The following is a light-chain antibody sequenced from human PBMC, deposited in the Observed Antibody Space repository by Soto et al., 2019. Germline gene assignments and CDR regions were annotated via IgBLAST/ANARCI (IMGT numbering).Light chain of an antibody. V-gene: IGKV3-15*01. Sequence: EIVLTQSPGTLSVSLGERATVSCRASQSVGINLAWYQQRPGQTPRLLIYDASTRATGVPARFSGSGSGTEFSLTVSSLQAEDSATYYCQHYNSYSEAFGQGTKVELK. J-gene: IGKJ1*01. CDR1: QSVGIN. CDR2: DAS. CDR3: QHYNSYSEA.